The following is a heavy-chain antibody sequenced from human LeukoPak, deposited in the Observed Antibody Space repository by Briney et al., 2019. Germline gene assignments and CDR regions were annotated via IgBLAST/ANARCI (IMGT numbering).Heavy chain of an antibody. D-gene: IGHD3-10*01. J-gene: IGHJ4*02. CDR1: GFTFRLYD. CDR2: ISYDGSNK. V-gene: IGHV3-30-3*01. Sequence: GGSLRLSCAASGFTFRLYDMSWVRQAPGKGLEWVAVISYDGSNKYYADSVKGRFTISRDNSKNTLYLQMNSLRAEDTTVYYCARDPQWFGELSLDYWGQGTLATVSS. CDR3: ARDPQWFGELSLDY.